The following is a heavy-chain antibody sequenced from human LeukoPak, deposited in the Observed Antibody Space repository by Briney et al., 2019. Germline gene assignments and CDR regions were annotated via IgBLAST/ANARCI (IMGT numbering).Heavy chain of an antibody. CDR2: IYTSGST. J-gene: IGHJ6*02. CDR3: ARDPISSGWYPPSYYYYGMGV. Sequence: SETLSLTCTVSGGSISSYYWSWIRQPAGKGLEWIGRIYTSGSTNYNPSLKSRVTMSVDTSKNQFSLKLSSVTAADTAVYYCARDPISSGWYPPSYYYYGMGVWGQGTTVTVSS. V-gene: IGHV4-4*07. D-gene: IGHD6-19*01. CDR1: GGSISSYY.